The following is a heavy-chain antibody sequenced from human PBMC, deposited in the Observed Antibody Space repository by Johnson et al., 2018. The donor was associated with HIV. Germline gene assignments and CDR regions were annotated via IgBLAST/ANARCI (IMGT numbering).Heavy chain of an antibody. Sequence: VKLVESGGGLVQPGGSLRLSCAASGLTFSSYDMHWVRQATGKGLEWVSTIGTAGDTYYPGSVKGRFTISRDNSKNTLYLQMNSLRADDTAVYYCAREKLGSTEYDAFDIWGQGTMVTVS. CDR2: IGTAGDT. J-gene: IGHJ3*02. V-gene: IGHV3-13*01. CDR1: GLTFSSYD. CDR3: AREKLGSTEYDAFDI. D-gene: IGHD4-17*01.